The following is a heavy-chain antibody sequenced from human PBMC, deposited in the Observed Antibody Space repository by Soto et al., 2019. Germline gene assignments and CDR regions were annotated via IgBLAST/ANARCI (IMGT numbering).Heavy chain of an antibody. CDR2: IRSKANNYAT. J-gene: IGHJ6*02. V-gene: IGHV3-73*02. Sequence: EVQLVESGGGLVQPGGSLKLSCAASGFTFSGSAVNWVRRPAGKGLEWVGGIRSKANNYATQYAASVQGRFTIFRDDLKNTAYLQMNSLKTEDTAVYYCTNAQVYYGMDVWGQGTTVTVSS. CDR3: TNAQVYYGMDV. CDR1: GFTFSGSA.